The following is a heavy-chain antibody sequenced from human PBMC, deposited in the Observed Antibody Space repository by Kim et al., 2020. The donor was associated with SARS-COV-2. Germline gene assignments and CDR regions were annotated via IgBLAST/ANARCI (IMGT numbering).Heavy chain of an antibody. CDR1: GGSISSGGYY. Sequence: SETLSLTCTVSGGSISSGGYYWSWIRQHPGKGLEWIAYIYYSGSTYYNPSLKSRVTISIDTSKNQFSLKLSSVTAADTAMYYCARAEDCSDGACYSLGYWGQGTLVTVSS. J-gene: IGHJ4*02. D-gene: IGHD2-15*01. V-gene: IGHV4-31*03. CDR3: ARAEDCSDGACYSLGY. CDR2: IYYSGST.